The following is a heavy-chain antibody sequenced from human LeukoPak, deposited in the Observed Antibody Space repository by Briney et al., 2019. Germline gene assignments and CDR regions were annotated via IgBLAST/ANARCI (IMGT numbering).Heavy chain of an antibody. J-gene: IGHJ4*02. V-gene: IGHV3-48*01. D-gene: IGHD4-23*01. CDR2: ISSSSSTI. Sequence: PGGSLRLSCAASGFTVSSNYMSWVRQAPGKGLEWVSYISSSSSTIYYADSVKGRFTISRDNAKNSLYLQMNSLRAEDTAVYYCAREHDYGGNGTPPNDYWGQGTLVTVSS. CDR3: AREHDYGGNGTPPNDY. CDR1: GFTVSSNY.